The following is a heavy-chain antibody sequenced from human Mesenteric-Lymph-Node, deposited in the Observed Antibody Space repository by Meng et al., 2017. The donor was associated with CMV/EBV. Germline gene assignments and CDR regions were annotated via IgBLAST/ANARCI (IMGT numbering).Heavy chain of an antibody. Sequence: FSGYYWSWIRQPPGKGLEWIGEINHSGSTNYNPSLKSRVTISVDTSKNRFSLKLSSVTAADTAVYYCARDMVGYCSSTSCYLHWFDPWGQGTLVTVSS. CDR2: INHSGST. D-gene: IGHD2-2*01. V-gene: IGHV4-34*01. CDR1: FSGYY. J-gene: IGHJ5*02. CDR3: ARDMVGYCSSTSCYLHWFDP.